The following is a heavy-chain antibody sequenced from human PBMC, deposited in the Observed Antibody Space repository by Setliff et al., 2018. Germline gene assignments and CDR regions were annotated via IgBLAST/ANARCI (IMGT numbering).Heavy chain of an antibody. Sequence: PSETLSLTCTVSGDSIRSSRYYWGWIRQPPGKGLEWIGSIYSSGNTYYNPSLKRRVTISVDTTKNQFSLQLNSVTAADTAVYYCARDPSSVTARPGYWGQGTTVTVSS. J-gene: IGHJ6*02. D-gene: IGHD6-6*01. V-gene: IGHV4-39*07. CDR2: IYSSGNT. CDR1: GDSIRSSRYY. CDR3: ARDPSSVTARPGY.